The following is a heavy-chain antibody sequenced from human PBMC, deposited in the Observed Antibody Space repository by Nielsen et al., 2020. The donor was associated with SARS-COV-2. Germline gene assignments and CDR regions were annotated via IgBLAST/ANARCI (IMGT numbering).Heavy chain of an antibody. CDR2: IGTTGDKT. Sequence: ESLKISCAASGLSFSSYAMTWVRQAPGKGLEWVSSIGTTGDKTFYADSVKGRFTISRDNSKNTLYLQLNSLRAEDTAVFYCAKISGSQRHYFDFWGQGALVTVSS. V-gene: IGHV3-23*01. CDR1: GLSFSSYA. J-gene: IGHJ4*02. D-gene: IGHD1-26*01. CDR3: AKISGSQRHYFDF.